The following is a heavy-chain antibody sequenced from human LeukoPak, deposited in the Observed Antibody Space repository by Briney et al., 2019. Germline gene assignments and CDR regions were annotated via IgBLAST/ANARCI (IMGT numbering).Heavy chain of an antibody. V-gene: IGHV3-9*01. J-gene: IGHJ4*02. Sequence: GRSLRLSCAASGFTFDDYAMHWVRQAPGKGLEWVSGISWNSGSIGYADSVKGRFTISRDNAKNSLYLQMNSLRAEDTALYYCAKDIYSYGYGQYYFDYWGQGTLVTVSS. CDR2: ISWNSGSI. CDR3: AKDIYSYGYGQYYFDY. CDR1: GFTFDDYA. D-gene: IGHD5-18*01.